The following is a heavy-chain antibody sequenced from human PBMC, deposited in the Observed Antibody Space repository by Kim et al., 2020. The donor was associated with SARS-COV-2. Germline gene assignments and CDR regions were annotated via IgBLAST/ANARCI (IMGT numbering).Heavy chain of an antibody. D-gene: IGHD3-3*01. Sequence: SVKVSCKASGGTFSSYAISWVRQAPGQGLEWMGGIIPIFGTANYAQKFQGRVTITADESTSTAYMELSSLRSEDTAVYYCARGPYYDFWSGYYEAGYYYYGMDVWGQGTTVTVSS. J-gene: IGHJ6*02. V-gene: IGHV1-69*13. CDR1: GGTFSSYA. CDR3: ARGPYYDFWSGYYEAGYYYYGMDV. CDR2: IIPIFGTA.